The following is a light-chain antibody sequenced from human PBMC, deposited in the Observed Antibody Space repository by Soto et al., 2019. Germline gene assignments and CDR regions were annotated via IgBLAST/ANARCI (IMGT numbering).Light chain of an antibody. CDR2: GAS. Sequence: EIVMTQSPATLSVSPGERATLSCRASQSVSSNVAWYQQKPGQAPRLLIYGASTRATDIPARFSGSGSGTEFALAISSLQSEDFAVYFCHQYNNWPPLTFGQGTRLEIK. J-gene: IGKJ5*01. CDR3: HQYNNWPPLT. CDR1: QSVSSN. V-gene: IGKV3-15*01.